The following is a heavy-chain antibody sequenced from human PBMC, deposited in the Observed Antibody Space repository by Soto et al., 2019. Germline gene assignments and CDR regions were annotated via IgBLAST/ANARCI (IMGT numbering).Heavy chain of an antibody. J-gene: IGHJ6*02. CDR1: GFTFSSIS. D-gene: IGHD6-19*01. Sequence: GGSLRLSCAASGFTFSSISMNWVRQAPGKGLEWVSSISLSSSFRYYADSVEGRFTISRDNAKNSLYLQMNSLRAEDTAVYYCARAGQSDGYFALDVWGQGTTVTVSS. V-gene: IGHV3-21*01. CDR2: ISLSSSFR. CDR3: ARAGQSDGYFALDV.